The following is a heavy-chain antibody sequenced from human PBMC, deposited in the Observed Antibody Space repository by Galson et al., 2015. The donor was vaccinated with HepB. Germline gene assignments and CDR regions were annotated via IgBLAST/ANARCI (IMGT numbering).Heavy chain of an antibody. CDR1: GFTFSSYS. D-gene: IGHD3-9*01. CDR3: ARNILTGYYPPLRYGMDV. V-gene: IGHV3-21*01. J-gene: IGHJ6*02. CDR2: ISSSSSYI. Sequence: SLRLSCAASGFTFSSYSMNWVRQAPGKGLEWVSSISSSSSYIYYADSVKGRFTISRDDAKNSLYLQMNSLRAEDTAVYYCARNILTGYYPPLRYGMDVWGQGTTVTVSS.